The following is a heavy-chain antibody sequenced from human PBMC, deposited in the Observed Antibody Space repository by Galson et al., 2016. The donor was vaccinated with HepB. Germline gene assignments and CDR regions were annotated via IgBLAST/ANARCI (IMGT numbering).Heavy chain of an antibody. V-gene: IGHV3-23*01. Sequence: SLRLSGAASGFTLSDYAMNWVRQAPGRGLEWVSVLDADEGHYAESVEGRFTVSRDPSKNTLYLQMNRLRADDTALYYCAKDGVTGNGVFDAFDIWGQGTMVTVSS. CDR1: GFTLSDYA. J-gene: IGHJ3*02. D-gene: IGHD2-8*01. CDR3: AKDGVTGNGVFDAFDI. CDR2: LDADEG.